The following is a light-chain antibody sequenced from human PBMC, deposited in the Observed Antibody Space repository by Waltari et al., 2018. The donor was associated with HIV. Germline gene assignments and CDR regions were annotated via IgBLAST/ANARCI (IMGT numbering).Light chain of an antibody. CDR2: KAS. CDR1: QSIATW. Sequence: DIQMTQSPSTLSASVGDRVTITCRASQSIATWLAWYQQKPGKAPNLLIYKASTLGSGVPSRFSGSGSGTEFTLTISSLQPDDFATYYCQQSNSYPITFGQGTRLEI. J-gene: IGKJ5*01. CDR3: QQSNSYPIT. V-gene: IGKV1-5*03.